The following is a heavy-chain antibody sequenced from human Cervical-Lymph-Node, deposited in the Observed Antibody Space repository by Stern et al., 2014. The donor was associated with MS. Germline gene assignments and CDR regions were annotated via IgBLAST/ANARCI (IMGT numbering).Heavy chain of an antibody. CDR2: IRSKAYGGTV. Sequence: VQLVQSGGGLVKPGRSLRLPCTTSGFTFGDYAVSWFRQAPGKGLEWVGLIRSKAYGGTVEYAASVKGRFTISRDDSKSIAYLQMNSLKIEDTAIYYCSRVVYTMTGYYFDYWGQGTLVTVSS. V-gene: IGHV3-49*05. CDR1: GFTFGDYA. J-gene: IGHJ4*02. CDR3: SRVVYTMTGYYFDY. D-gene: IGHD3-9*01.